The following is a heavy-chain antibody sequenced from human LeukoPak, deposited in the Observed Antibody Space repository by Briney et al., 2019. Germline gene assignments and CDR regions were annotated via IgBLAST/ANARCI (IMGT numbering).Heavy chain of an antibody. V-gene: IGHV4-39*07. J-gene: IGHJ4*02. CDR3: ARTMDTAEDY. D-gene: IGHD5-18*01. CDR1: GGSNSSRSYY. CDR2: IYYIGST. Sequence: ADTLSLTCTVSGGSNSSRSYYWGWVRQPPGRGLEWIGSIYYIGSTYYNPSLKSRVTISVDTSKNQFSLKLSSVTAADTAVYYCARTMDTAEDYWGQGTLVTVSS.